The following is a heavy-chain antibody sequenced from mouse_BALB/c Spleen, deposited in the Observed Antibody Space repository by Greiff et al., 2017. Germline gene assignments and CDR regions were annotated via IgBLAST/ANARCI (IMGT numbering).Heavy chain of an antibody. Sequence: VKLQQSGAELVRPGVSVKISCKGSGYTFTDYAMHWVKQSHAKSLEWIGVISTYYGDASYNQKFKGKATMTVDKSSSTAYMELARLTSEDSAIYYCARGGYGYDVAWFAYWGQGTLVTVSA. D-gene: IGHD2-2*01. CDR1: GYTFTDYA. CDR2: ISTYYGDA. CDR3: ARGGYGYDVAWFAY. V-gene: IGHV1S137*01. J-gene: IGHJ3*01.